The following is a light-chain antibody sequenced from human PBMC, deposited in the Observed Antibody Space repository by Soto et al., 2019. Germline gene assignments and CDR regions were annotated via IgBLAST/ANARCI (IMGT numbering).Light chain of an antibody. J-gene: IGLJ1*01. V-gene: IGLV2-11*01. Sequence: QSVLTQPRSVSGSPGQSVTISCAGTSSDVGGYNYVSWYQQHPGKAPKLMIYDVSKRPSGVPDRFSGSKSGNSASLTLSGLQVEDEADYYCCSYAWRSTQIFGSGTKVTV. CDR2: DVS. CDR3: CSYAWRSTQI. CDR1: SSDVGGYNY.